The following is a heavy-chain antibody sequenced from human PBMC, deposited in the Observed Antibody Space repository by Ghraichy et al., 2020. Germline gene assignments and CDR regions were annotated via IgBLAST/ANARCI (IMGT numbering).Heavy chain of an antibody. CDR1: GYTFTSYD. V-gene: IGHV1-8*01. CDR3: ASAPTKPYSSSYYFDY. D-gene: IGHD6-6*01. J-gene: IGHJ4*02. Sequence: ASVKVSCKASGYTFTSYDINWVRQATGQGLEWMGWMNPNSGNTGYAQKFQGRVTMTRNTSISTAYMELSSLRSEDTAVYYCASAPTKPYSSSYYFDYWGQGTLVTVSS. CDR2: MNPNSGNT.